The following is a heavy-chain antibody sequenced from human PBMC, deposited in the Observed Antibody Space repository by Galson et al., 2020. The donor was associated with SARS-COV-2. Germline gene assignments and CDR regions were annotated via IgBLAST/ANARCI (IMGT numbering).Heavy chain of an antibody. J-gene: IGHJ3*02. Sequence: GGSLRLSCVASGFTLSFYGMQWVRQAPGKGLEWVAFIRGDGSHTYYAESVKGRFIIVRDNSRNMVDLQMNSLRVEDTAIYYCAQDQRAINYPLAFDTWGQGTMVTVSS. D-gene: IGHD3-10*01. CDR1: GFTLSFYG. V-gene: IGHV3-30*02. CDR2: IRGDGSHT. CDR3: AQDQRAINYPLAFDT.